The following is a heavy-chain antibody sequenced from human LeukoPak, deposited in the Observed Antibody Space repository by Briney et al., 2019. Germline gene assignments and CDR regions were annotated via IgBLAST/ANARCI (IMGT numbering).Heavy chain of an antibody. V-gene: IGHV3-23*01. CDR1: GFTFSSYA. CDR2: ISGSGGST. Sequence: GGSLRLSCAASGFTFSSYAMSWVRQAPGKGLEWVSAISGSGGSTYYADSVKGRFTISRDNSKNTLYLQMNSLRAEDTAVYYCAKPIRPESSGYYPVDYWGQGTLVTVSS. J-gene: IGHJ4*02. CDR3: AKPIRPESSGYYPVDY. D-gene: IGHD3-22*01.